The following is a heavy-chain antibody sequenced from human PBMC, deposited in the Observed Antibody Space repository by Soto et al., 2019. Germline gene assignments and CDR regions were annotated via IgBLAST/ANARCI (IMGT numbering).Heavy chain of an antibody. Sequence: VASVKVSCKACGDTFTSYYMHWVRQAPGQGLEWMGIINPSGGSTSYAQKFQGRVTMTRDTSTSTVYMELSSLRSEDTAVYYCARGEAKMAAAGTFDYWGQGTLVTVSS. V-gene: IGHV1-46*01. CDR1: GDTFTSYY. D-gene: IGHD6-13*01. CDR2: INPSGGST. CDR3: ARGEAKMAAAGTFDY. J-gene: IGHJ4*02.